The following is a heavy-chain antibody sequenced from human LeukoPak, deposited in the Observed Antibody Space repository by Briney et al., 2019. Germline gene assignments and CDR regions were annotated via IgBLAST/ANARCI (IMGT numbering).Heavy chain of an antibody. D-gene: IGHD6-13*01. CDR1: GGSISSYY. Sequence: SETLSPTCTVSGGSISSYYWSWIRQPPGKGLEWIGYIYYSGSTNYNPSLKSRVTISVDTSKNQFSLKLSSVTAADTAVYYCARDRDRAAATHYGMDVWGQGTTVTASS. J-gene: IGHJ6*02. CDR3: ARDRDRAAATHYGMDV. V-gene: IGHV4-59*01. CDR2: IYYSGST.